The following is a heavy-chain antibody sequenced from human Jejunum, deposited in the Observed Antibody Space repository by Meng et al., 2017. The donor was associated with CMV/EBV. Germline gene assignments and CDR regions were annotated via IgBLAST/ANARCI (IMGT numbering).Heavy chain of an antibody. Sequence: SEYTFTDYYVPWVRQAPGQGLEWLGYLNPYTGDTNYAQKFRGRVSMTRDTPTNTAYMELTRLRSDDTALYYCAKDAGSFLDYYFDFWGQGTLVTVSS. V-gene: IGHV1-2*02. J-gene: IGHJ4*02. CDR1: EYTFTDYY. D-gene: IGHD3-10*01. CDR2: LNPYTGDT. CDR3: AKDAGSFLDYYFDF.